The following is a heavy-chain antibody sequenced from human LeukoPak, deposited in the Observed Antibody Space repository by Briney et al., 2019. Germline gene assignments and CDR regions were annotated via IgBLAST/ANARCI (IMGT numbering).Heavy chain of an antibody. D-gene: IGHD4-17*01. Sequence: SETLSLTCAVSGGSISSGGYSWSWIRQPPGKGLEWIGRIYTSGTTHYNPSLKSRVTMSVDTSKNQFSLKLSSVTAADTAVYYCARLRSTYWYFDLWGRGTLVTVSS. J-gene: IGHJ2*01. CDR1: GGSISSGGYS. CDR2: IYTSGTT. CDR3: ARLRSTYWYFDL. V-gene: IGHV4-30-4*07.